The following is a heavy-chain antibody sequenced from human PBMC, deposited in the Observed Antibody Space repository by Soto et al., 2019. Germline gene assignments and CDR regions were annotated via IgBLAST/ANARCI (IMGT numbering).Heavy chain of an antibody. J-gene: IGHJ4*02. V-gene: IGHV3-21*01. CDR3: ARDQDTVSTFDY. CDR2: ISSSSSYI. CDR1: GFTFSSYS. D-gene: IGHD4-4*01. Sequence: PGGSLRLSCAASGFTFSSYSMNWVRQAPGKGLEWVSSISSSSSYIYYADSVKGRFTISRDNAKNSLYLQMNSLRAEDTAVYYCARDQDTVSTFDYWGKGTLVTVSS.